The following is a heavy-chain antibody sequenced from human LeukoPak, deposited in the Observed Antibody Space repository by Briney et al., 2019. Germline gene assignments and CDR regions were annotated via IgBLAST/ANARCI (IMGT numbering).Heavy chain of an antibody. V-gene: IGHV3-30*18. CDR2: ISYDGSNK. J-gene: IGHJ5*02. Sequence: GRSLRLSCAASGFTFSSYGMHWVRQAPGKGLEWVAVISYDGSNKYYADSVKGRFTISRDNSKNTLYLQMNSLRAEDTAVYYFAKSSISAPWGQGTLVTVS. CDR1: GFTFSSYG. D-gene: IGHD2/OR15-2a*01. CDR3: AKSSISAP.